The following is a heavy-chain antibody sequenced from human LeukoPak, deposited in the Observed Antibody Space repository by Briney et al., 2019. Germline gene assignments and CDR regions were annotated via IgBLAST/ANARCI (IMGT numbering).Heavy chain of an antibody. D-gene: IGHD3-16*01. CDR2: IKQDGSEK. Sequence: PGGSLRLSCAASGFTFSSYWMSWVRQAPGKGLEWVANIKQDGSEKYYVDSVKGRFTISRDNAKNSLYLQMNSLRAEDTAVYYCARAYYDYVWGSFSYYFDYWGQGTLVTVSS. V-gene: IGHV3-7*01. CDR3: ARAYYDYVWGSFSYYFDY. J-gene: IGHJ4*02. CDR1: GFTFSSYW.